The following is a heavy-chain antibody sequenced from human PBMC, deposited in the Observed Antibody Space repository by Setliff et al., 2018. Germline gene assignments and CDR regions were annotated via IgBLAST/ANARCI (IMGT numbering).Heavy chain of an antibody. J-gene: IGHJ6*03. CDR2: IFYIGRS. D-gene: IGHD3-3*01. CDR1: SASRSINTYY. CDR3: ARMSGFQYIDV. Sequence: PSETLSLTCTVSSASRSINTYYWSWIRQPPGKGLDWVGNIFYIGRSHSNPFLKSRLTMSVDKTKNQFSLSLTSVTAEDTAVYYCARMSGFQYIDVWDKGTTVTVSS. V-gene: IGHV4-59*08.